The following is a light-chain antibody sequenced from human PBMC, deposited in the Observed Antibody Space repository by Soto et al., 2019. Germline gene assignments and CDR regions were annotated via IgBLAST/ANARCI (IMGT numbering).Light chain of an antibody. Sequence: DTQMTQSPSSLSASVVDRVTITCRASQNVRSYLNWYQQKPGEAPNLLIHETSTLQSGVPSRFSGDGYGTDFTLSISSLHPEDFATYYCQQTFSLPRTFGQGTKVDIK. V-gene: IGKV1-39*01. CDR3: QQTFSLPRT. J-gene: IGKJ1*01. CDR2: ETS. CDR1: QNVRSY.